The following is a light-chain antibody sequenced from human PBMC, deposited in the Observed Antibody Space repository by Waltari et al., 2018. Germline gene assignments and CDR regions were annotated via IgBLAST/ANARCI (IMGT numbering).Light chain of an antibody. Sequence: DIVMTQSTDSLAVSLGERDTINCKSLQSVLYSSNNKNYLAWYQQKPGQPPKLLIYWASTRESGVPDRFSGSGSGTDFTLTISSLQAEDVAVYYCQQYYSIPYTFGQGTKLEIK. CDR3: QQYYSIPYT. CDR2: WAS. CDR1: QSVLYSSNNKNY. J-gene: IGKJ2*01. V-gene: IGKV4-1*01.